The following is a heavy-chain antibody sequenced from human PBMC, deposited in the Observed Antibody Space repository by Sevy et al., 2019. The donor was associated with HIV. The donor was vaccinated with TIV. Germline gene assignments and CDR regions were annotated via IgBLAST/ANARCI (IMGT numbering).Heavy chain of an antibody. V-gene: IGHV3-7*01. CDR2: IKQDGSEK. CDR1: GFTFSSYW. D-gene: IGHD2-2*01. Sequence: GGSLRLSCAASGFTFSSYWMSWVRQAPGKGLEWVANIKQDGSEKYYVDSVKGRFTISRDNAKNSLYLQMNSLRAEDTAVYYCARGYCSSTSCLAHDYWGQRTLVTVSS. CDR3: ARGYCSSTSCLAHDY. J-gene: IGHJ4*02.